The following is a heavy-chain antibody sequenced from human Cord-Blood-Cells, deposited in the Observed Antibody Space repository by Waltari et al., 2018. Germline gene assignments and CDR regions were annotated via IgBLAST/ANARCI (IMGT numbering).Heavy chain of an antibody. Sequence: VQPVQSGAEVTKPGAPVKASCMASGYTSTGHYMHRVREAPGQGLEWMGWINPNSGGTNYAQKFQGRVTMTRDTSISTAYMELSRLRSDDTAVYYCARVRSSGWYAFDIWGQGTMVTVSS. J-gene: IGHJ3*02. CDR2: INPNSGGT. D-gene: IGHD6-19*01. CDR1: GYTSTGHY. CDR3: ARVRSSGWYAFDI. V-gene: IGHV1-2*02.